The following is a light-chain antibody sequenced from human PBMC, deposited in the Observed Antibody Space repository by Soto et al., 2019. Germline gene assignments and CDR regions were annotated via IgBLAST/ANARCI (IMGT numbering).Light chain of an antibody. CDR1: QSIRSY. J-gene: IGKJ2*01. V-gene: IGKV1-39*01. CDR3: QQSYSTPQT. CDR2: DAS. Sequence: DIQMTQSPSSLSASVGDRVTITCRSSQSIRSYLNWYQQKPGKAPKLLIYDASSLQSGVPSRFSGSGSGTDFTLTISSLQPEDFATYYCQQSYSTPQTFGQGTKLEIK.